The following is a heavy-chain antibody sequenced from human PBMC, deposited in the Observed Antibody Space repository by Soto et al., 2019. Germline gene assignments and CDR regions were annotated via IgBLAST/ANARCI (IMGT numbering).Heavy chain of an antibody. CDR2: IKQDGSEN. Sequence: EVQLVESGGGLVQPGGSLRLSCAASGFTFRSYWMSWVRQTPGKGLEWVANIKQDGSENYYVDSVKGRFTISRDNAENSLYLQMKSLRVDDTAVYYCANMDYGDYGTGAFYIWGQGTMVTFSS. V-gene: IGHV3-7*01. D-gene: IGHD4-17*01. CDR1: GFTFRSYW. CDR3: ANMDYGDYGTGAFYI. J-gene: IGHJ3*02.